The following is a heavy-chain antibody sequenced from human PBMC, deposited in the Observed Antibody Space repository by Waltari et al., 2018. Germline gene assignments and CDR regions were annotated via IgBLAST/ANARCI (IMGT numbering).Heavy chain of an antibody. CDR1: GGSISSGGYY. D-gene: IGHD4-17*01. J-gene: IGHJ4*02. V-gene: IGHV4-31*03. CDR2: IYYSGST. Sequence: QVQLQESGPGLVKPSQTLSLTCTVSGGSISSGGYYWSWIRQHPGKGLEWIGYIYYSGSTYYNPSLKSRVTISVDTSKNQFSLKLSSVTAADTAVYYCARSHPEDYGDYRDYFDYWGQGTLVTVSS. CDR3: ARSHPEDYGDYRDYFDY.